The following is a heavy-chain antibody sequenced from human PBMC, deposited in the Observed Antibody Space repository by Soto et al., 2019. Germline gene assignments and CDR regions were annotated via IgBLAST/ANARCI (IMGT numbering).Heavy chain of an antibody. CDR2: IYQSGST. CDR3: AIRTTVTTRLGY. J-gene: IGHJ4*02. D-gene: IGHD4-17*01. Sequence: SETLSITCAVSGSAISNRNWCRWFRQPPGKGLEWIGEIYQSGSTNYNPSLKSRVTISVDKSKNQFSLKLSSVTAADTAVYYCAIRTTVTTRLGYWGQGTLVTVSS. CDR1: GSAISNRNW. V-gene: IGHV4-4*02.